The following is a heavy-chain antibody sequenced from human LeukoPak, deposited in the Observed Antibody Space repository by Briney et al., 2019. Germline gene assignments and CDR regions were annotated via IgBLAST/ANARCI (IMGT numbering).Heavy chain of an antibody. Sequence: SETLSLTCAVYGGSFSGYHWRWLRQPPGKGRDGSGEINHSESTNYHPSLKSRVTISVDTSKNQFSLKLSSVTAADTAVYYCARGNWQPYHFDYWGQGTLVTVSS. CDR3: ARGNWQPYHFDY. CDR1: GGSFSGYH. V-gene: IGHV4-34*01. CDR2: INHSEST. J-gene: IGHJ4*02. D-gene: IGHD1-1*01.